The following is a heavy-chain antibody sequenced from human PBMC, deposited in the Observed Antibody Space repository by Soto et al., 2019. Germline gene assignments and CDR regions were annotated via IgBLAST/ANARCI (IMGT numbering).Heavy chain of an antibody. Sequence: SETLSLTCTVSGGSISPYYWSWIRQPPGKGLEWIGYIYYTGTTRYNPSLKSRVTTSVDTSKNQFSLKLSSVTAADTAVYYCARIGGYYQALDTWGQGTLVTVSS. CDR1: GGSISPYY. D-gene: IGHD3-22*01. J-gene: IGHJ5*02. V-gene: IGHV4-59*08. CDR3: ARIGGYYQALDT. CDR2: IYYTGTT.